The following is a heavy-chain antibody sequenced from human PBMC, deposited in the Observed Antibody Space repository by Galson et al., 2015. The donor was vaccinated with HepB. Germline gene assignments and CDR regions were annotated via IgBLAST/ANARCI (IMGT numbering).Heavy chain of an antibody. D-gene: IGHD3-16*02. CDR3: AKRQGSSMITFGGVIATLAFDI. CDR1: GFTFSSYA. V-gene: IGHV3-23*01. CDR2: ISGSGGST. J-gene: IGHJ3*02. Sequence: SLRLSCAASGFTFSSYAMSWVRQAPGKGLEWVSAISGSGGSTYYADSVKGRFTISRDNSKNTLYLQMNSLRAEDTAVYYCAKRQGSSMITFGGVIATLAFDIWGQGTMVTVSS.